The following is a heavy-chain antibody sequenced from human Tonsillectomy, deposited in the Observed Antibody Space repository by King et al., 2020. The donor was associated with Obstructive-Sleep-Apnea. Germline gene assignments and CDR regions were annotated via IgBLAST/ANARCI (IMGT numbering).Heavy chain of an antibody. CDR2: IYYSGST. D-gene: IGHD3-22*01. V-gene: IGHV4-39*07. J-gene: IGHJ4*02. CDR3: ARDTSTFYYDRVNFDY. Sequence: QLQESGPGLGKPSETLSLTCTVSGGSISNSSYYWGWIRQPPGKGLEWIGSIYYSGSTYYNPSLKSRVTISVDTSKNQFSLKLSSVTAADTAVYYCARDTSTFYYDRVNFDYWGQGTLVTVSS. CDR1: GGSISNSSYY.